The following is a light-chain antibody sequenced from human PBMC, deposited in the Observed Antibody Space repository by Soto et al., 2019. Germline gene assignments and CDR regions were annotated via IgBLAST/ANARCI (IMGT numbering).Light chain of an antibody. J-gene: IGKJ4*01. V-gene: IGKV3-11*01. CDR3: QQRSNWPST. Sequence: EIVLTQSPATLSLSPGERATLSCRASQSVSGYLAWYQQKPGQAPRLLMYDASNRATGIPARFSGSGSGTDVTLTISSLEPEGFAVYYCQQRSNWPSTFGGGTKVEIK. CDR1: QSVSGY. CDR2: DAS.